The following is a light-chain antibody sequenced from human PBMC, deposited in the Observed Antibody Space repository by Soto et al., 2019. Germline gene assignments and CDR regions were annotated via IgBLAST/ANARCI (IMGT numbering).Light chain of an antibody. CDR1: QSVTSSY. V-gene: IGKV3-20*01. CDR2: GAS. Sequence: EIVLTQSPGTLSLSPGERATLSCRASQSVTSSYLAWYQQKPGQAPRLLIYGASNRATGIPDRFSGNGSGTDFTLTISRLEPEDFAVYYCQQYGTAGTFGQGAKVEIK. CDR3: QQYGTAGT. J-gene: IGKJ1*01.